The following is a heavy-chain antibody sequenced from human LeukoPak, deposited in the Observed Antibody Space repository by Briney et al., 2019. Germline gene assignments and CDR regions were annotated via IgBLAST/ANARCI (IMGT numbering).Heavy chain of an antibody. V-gene: IGHV5-51*01. D-gene: IGHD2-15*01. CDR1: GYSITSYW. CDR3: ARQEYCSGGSCYTWFDP. Sequence: SGEFLKISCKGSGYSITSYWIAWVRQMPGKGLEWMGIIYPADSDIRYSPSFQGQVTISADKSISTAYLQWSSLKASDTAMYYCARQEYCSGGSCYTWFDPWGQGTLVTVSS. CDR2: IYPADSDI. J-gene: IGHJ5*02.